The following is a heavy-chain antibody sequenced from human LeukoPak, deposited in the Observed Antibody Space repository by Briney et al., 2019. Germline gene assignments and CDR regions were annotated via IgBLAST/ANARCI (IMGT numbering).Heavy chain of an antibody. Sequence: ASVKVSCKASRYTFTSYAMHWVRQAPGQRLEWMGWINAGNGNTKYSQEFQGRVTITRDTSASTAYMELSSLRSEDMAVYYCARGEKGYYDSSGYYPYWGQGTLVTVSS. CDR3: ARGEKGYYDSSGYYPY. CDR1: RYTFTSYA. D-gene: IGHD3-22*01. J-gene: IGHJ4*02. CDR2: INAGNGNT. V-gene: IGHV1-3*03.